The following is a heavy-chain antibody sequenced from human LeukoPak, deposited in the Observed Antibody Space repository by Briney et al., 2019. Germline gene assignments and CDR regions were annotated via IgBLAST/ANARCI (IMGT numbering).Heavy chain of an antibody. CDR3: AREYGSGSYDGDY. D-gene: IGHD3-10*01. CDR2: ISSSSYI. CDR1: GFTFSSYS. Sequence: GGSLRLXCAASGFTFSSYSMNWVRQAPGKELEWVSSISSSSYIYYADSVKDRFTISRDNAKNSLYLQMNSLRAEDTAVYYCAREYGSGSYDGDYWGQGTLVTVSS. V-gene: IGHV3-21*01. J-gene: IGHJ4*02.